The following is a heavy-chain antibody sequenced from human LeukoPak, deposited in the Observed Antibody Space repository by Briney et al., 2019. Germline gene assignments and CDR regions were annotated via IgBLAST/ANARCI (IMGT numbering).Heavy chain of an antibody. CDR1: CGFISSSSYW. J-gene: IGHJ4*02. D-gene: IGHD1-26*01. CDR2: TLYGWST. CDR3: AIPFGQSDRGSYWGSDY. Sequence: SDTLSLTCTVACGFISSSSYWWGWIRQPRGRGLAWIGSTLYGWSTYYNPSLKSPVTIPVDTSKNQSSLTPTSVTAANTAVYYCAIPFGQSDRGSYWGSDYWGQGTLVTVSS. V-gene: IGHV4-39*01.